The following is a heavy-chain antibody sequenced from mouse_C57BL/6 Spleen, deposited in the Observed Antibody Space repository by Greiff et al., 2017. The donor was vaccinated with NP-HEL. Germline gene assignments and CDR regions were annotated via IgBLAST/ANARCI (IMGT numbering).Heavy chain of an antibody. CDR1: GYSITSGYY. CDR2: ISYDGSN. V-gene: IGHV3-6*01. J-gene: IGHJ4*01. Sequence: EVKLQESGPGLVKPSQSLSLTCSVTGYSITSGYYWNWIRQFPGNKLEWMGYISYDGSNNYNPSLKNRISITRDTSKNQFFLKLNSVTTEDTATYYCAVMDYWGQGTSVTVSS. CDR3: AVMDY.